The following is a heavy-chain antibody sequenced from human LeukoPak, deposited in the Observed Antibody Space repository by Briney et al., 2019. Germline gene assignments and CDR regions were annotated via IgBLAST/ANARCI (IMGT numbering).Heavy chain of an antibody. V-gene: IGHV4-59*01. CDR2: IYYSGST. D-gene: IGHD4-23*01. J-gene: IGHJ4*02. CDR1: GGSISSYY. Sequence: SETLSLTCTVSGGSISSYYWSWIRQPPGKGLEWIGYIYYSGSTNYNPSLKSRVTISVDTSKNQFSLKLSSVTAADTAVYYCAREGLSVVTPGPFFDYWGQGTLVTVSS. CDR3: AREGLSVVTPGPFFDY.